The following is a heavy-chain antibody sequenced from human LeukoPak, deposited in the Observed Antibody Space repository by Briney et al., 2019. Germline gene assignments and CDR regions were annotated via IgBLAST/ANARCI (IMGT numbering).Heavy chain of an antibody. D-gene: IGHD7-27*01. V-gene: IGHV3-7*01. J-gene: IGHJ6*02. CDR2: IRQDGSEK. Sequence: GGSLRLSCAASGFTFSSYWMSWVRQAPGKGLEWVANIRQDGSEKYYVDSVKGRFTISRDNAKNSLYLQMNGLRAEDTAVYYCARELGIYGMDVWGQGTTVTVSS. CDR3: ARELGIYGMDV. CDR1: GFTFSSYW.